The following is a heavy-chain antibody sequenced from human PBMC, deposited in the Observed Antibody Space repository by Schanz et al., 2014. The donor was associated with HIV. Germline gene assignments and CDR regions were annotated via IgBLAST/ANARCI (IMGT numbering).Heavy chain of an antibody. J-gene: IGHJ4*02. Sequence: EVQLLESGGGLVQPGGSLRLSCSASGFTFSSYAMSWVRQAPGKGLEWVSAISGSSITYSADSVKGRFTISRDNSKNTLYLQMNSLRAEDTAVYYCANEEVPNDFWGQGTLVTVSS. CDR3: ANEEVPNDF. V-gene: IGHV3-23*01. CDR2: ISGSSIT. CDR1: GFTFSSYA.